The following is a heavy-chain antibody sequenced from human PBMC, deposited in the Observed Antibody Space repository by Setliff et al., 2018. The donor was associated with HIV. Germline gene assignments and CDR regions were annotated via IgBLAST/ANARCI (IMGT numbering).Heavy chain of an antibody. J-gene: IGHJ1*01. CDR3: ATDFSISA. CDR1: GFSFSAFS. V-gene: IGHV3-7*01. Sequence: PGESLKISCVASGFSFSAFSMNWVRQAPGKGLEWVANIKGDGSEKYYVDSVKGRFTISRDNAKNSLYLQMNSLRAEDTAIYYCATDFSISAWGQGTLVTVSS. D-gene: IGHD2-2*01. CDR2: IKGDGSEK.